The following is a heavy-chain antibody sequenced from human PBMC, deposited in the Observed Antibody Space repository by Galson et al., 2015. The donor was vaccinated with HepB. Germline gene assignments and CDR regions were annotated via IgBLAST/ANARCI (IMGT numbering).Heavy chain of an antibody. V-gene: IGHV3-30*18. CDR1: GFTFSSYG. Sequence: SLRLSCAASGFTFSSYGMHWVRQAPGKGLEWVAVISYDGSNKYYADSVKGRFTISRDNSKNTLYLQMNSLRAEDTAVYYCAKDAGTARFIVGANLQPGDYWGQGTLVTVSS. CDR2: ISYDGSNK. D-gene: IGHD1-26*01. J-gene: IGHJ4*02. CDR3: AKDAGTARFIVGANLQPGDY.